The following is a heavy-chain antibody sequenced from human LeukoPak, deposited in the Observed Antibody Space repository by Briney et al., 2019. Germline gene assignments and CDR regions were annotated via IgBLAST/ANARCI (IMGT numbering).Heavy chain of an antibody. V-gene: IGHV3-49*04. D-gene: IGHD3-3*01. CDR1: GFTFSSYG. CDR3: TRVGVVKGYDFWSGYFPPYYFDY. CDR2: IRSKAYGGTT. J-gene: IGHJ4*02. Sequence: GGSLRLSCAASGFTFSSYGMHWVRQAPGKGLEWVGFIRSKAYGGTTEYAASVKGRFTISRDDSKSIAYLQMNSLKTEDTAVYYCTRVGVVKGYDFWSGYFPPYYFDYWGQGTLVTVSS.